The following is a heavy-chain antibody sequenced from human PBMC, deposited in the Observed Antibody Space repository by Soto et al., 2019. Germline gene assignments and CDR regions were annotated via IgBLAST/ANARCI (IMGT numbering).Heavy chain of an antibody. CDR1: GFPFGNFL. D-gene: IGHD3-10*01. Sequence: GGSLRLSCTASGFPFGNFLMSWFRQAPGKGMEWVGFIRSQPYGGTAEYAATVRGRFTISRDDSKGIAYLQMNSLQTEDSGVYYCIGSFPFWGQGTLVTVSS. J-gene: IGHJ4*02. CDR3: IGSFPF. V-gene: IGHV3-49*03. CDR2: IRSQPYGGTA.